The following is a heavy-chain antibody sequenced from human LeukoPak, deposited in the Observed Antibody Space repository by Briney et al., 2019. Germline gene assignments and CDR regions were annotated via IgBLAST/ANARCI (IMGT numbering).Heavy chain of an antibody. D-gene: IGHD3-22*01. V-gene: IGHV3-23*01. Sequence: PAGGSLRLSCAASGFGFSNYAMSWVRQAPGKGLEWVSAIGGTGFSTYYADSVKGRFTISRDNSKNTLYLELNSLRAEDTAVYYCAKAYYYDSRYFDLWGQGTLVTVSS. CDR1: GFGFSNYA. CDR2: IGGTGFST. J-gene: IGHJ4*02. CDR3: AKAYYYDSRYFDL.